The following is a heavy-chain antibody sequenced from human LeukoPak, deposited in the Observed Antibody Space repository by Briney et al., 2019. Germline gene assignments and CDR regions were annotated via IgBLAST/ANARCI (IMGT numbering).Heavy chain of an antibody. Sequence: ASVKVSCKASGGTFSSYAISWVRQAPGQGLEWMGWMNPNSGNTGYAQKFQGRVTITRNTSISTAYMELSSLRSEDTAVYYCARGVSLVSYYDFWSGLNGYYYMDVWGKGTTVTVSS. CDR2: MNPNSGNT. D-gene: IGHD3-3*01. V-gene: IGHV1-8*03. CDR1: GGTFSSYA. CDR3: ARGVSLVSYYDFWSGLNGYYYMDV. J-gene: IGHJ6*03.